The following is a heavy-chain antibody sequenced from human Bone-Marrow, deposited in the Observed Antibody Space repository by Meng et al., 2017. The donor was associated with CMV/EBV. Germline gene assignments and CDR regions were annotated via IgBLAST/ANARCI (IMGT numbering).Heavy chain of an antibody. CDR3: ARDRQRRGYYYYGMDV. CDR2: INPSGGST. V-gene: IGHV1-46*01. D-gene: IGHD6-25*01. CDR1: GYTFTSYY. J-gene: IGHJ6*02. Sequence: ASVKVSCKASGYTFTSYYMHWVRQAPGQGLEWMGIINPSGGSTSYAQKFQGRVTMTRDTSTSTVYMELSSLRSDDTAVYYCARDRQRRGYYYYGMDVWGQGTTVTVSS.